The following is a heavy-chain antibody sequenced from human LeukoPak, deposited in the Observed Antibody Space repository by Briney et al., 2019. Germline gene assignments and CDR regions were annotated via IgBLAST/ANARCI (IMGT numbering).Heavy chain of an antibody. CDR3: ARGRYCSGGSCGYFFDH. CDR2: INGDGSST. J-gene: IGHJ4*02. Sequence: GGSLRPSCSASGFTFSSDWMHWVRHVPGKGLVWVSRINGDGSSTSYADSVKGRFTISRDNAKNTLYLQMNSLRAEDTAAYYCARGRYCSGGSCGYFFDHWGQGTLVTVS. CDR1: GFTFSSDW. V-gene: IGHV3-74*01. D-gene: IGHD2-15*01.